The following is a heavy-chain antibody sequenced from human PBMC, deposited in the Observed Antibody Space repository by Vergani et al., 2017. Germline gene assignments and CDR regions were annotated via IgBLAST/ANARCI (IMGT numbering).Heavy chain of an antibody. CDR1: GYTFTSYA. J-gene: IGHJ6*02. CDR2: INAGNGNT. V-gene: IGHV1-3*01. Sequence: QVQLVQSGAEVKKPGASVKVSCKASGYTFTSYAMHWVRQAPGQRLEWMGWINAGNGNTKYSQKFQGRVTITRDTSASTACMELSSLRSADTAVYYCARGDGVVVAADYYGMDVWGQGTTVTVSS. CDR3: ARGDGVVVAADYYGMDV. D-gene: IGHD2-15*01.